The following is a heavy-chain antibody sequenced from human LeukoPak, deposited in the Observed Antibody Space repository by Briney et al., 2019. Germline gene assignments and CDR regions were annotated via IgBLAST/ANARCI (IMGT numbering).Heavy chain of an antibody. CDR1: GFSFSSYA. Sequence: GGSLRLSCAASGFSFSSYAMGWVRQAPGKGLVWVSGISGSGGSTYYADSVKGRFTISRDKYKNTLYMRMNSLRAEDTAVYYCAKDGHHDSSGRGGGFDIWGQGTMVTVSS. D-gene: IGHD3-22*01. CDR2: ISGSGGST. J-gene: IGHJ3*02. V-gene: IGHV3-23*01. CDR3: AKDGHHDSSGRGGGFDI.